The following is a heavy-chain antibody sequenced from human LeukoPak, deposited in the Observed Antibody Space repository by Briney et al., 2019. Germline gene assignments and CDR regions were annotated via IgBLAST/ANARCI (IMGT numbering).Heavy chain of an antibody. J-gene: IGHJ6*03. CDR1: GGTFSSYA. CDR2: IIPIFGTA. Sequence: GSSVKVSCKASGGTFSSYAISWVRQAPGQGLEWMGGIIPIFGTADCAQKFQGRVTITTDESTSTAYMELSSLRPEDTAVYYCAREHIFYDFWSGYCLAYMDVWGKGTTVTISS. CDR3: AREHIFYDFWSGYCLAYMDV. V-gene: IGHV1-69*05. D-gene: IGHD3-3*01.